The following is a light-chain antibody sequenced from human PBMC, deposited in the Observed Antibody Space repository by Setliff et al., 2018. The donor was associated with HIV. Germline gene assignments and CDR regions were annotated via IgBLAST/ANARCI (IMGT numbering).Light chain of an antibody. V-gene: IGLV2-14*01. Sequence: QSVLTQPASVSGFPGQSLSISCTGTNSDVGGSRYVSWYQHHPGKAPKIMIYDVSNRPSGVSNRFSGSKSGNTASLTISGLQADDEADYYCSSYSTSNTPSVIFGGGTKVTVL. J-gene: IGLJ2*01. CDR1: NSDVGGSRY. CDR3: SSYSTSNTPSVI. CDR2: DVS.